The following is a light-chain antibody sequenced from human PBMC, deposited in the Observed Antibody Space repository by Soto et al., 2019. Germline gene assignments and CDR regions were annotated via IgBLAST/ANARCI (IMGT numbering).Light chain of an antibody. V-gene: IGKV1-5*01. CDR2: DAS. J-gene: IGKJ2*01. Sequence: GDRVTITCRASQSISSWLAWYQQKPGKAPKLLIYDASSLESGVPSRFSGSGSGTEFTLTISSLQPDDFATYYCQKYNSMYTFGQGTKVDIK. CDR3: QKYNSMYT. CDR1: QSISSW.